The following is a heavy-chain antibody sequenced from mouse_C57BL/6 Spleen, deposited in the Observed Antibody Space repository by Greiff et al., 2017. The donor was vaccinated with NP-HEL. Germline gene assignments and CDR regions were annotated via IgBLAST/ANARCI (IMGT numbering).Heavy chain of an antibody. D-gene: IGHD2-4*01. CDR1: GYTFTDYN. CDR2: INPNNGGT. Sequence: EVQLQQSGPELVKPGASVKIPCKASGYTFTDYNMDWVKQSHGKSLEWIGDINPNNGGTIYNQKFKGKATLTVDKSSSTAYMELRSLTSEDTAVYYCARYRYDYDDGYYAMDYWGQGTSVTVSS. CDR3: ARYRYDYDDGYYAMDY. V-gene: IGHV1-18*01. J-gene: IGHJ4*01.